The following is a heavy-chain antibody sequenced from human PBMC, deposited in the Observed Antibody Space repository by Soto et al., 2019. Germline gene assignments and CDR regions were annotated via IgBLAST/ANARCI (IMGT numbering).Heavy chain of an antibody. CDR2: IYHSGNT. V-gene: IGHV4-38-2*01. CDR3: ARARIVVAGTIVDY. CDR1: GYSISSGYY. D-gene: IGHD6-19*01. Sequence: SETRSLTWAVSGYSISSGYYCCFIRQPPGKGLEWIGSIYHSGNTYYNPSLKSRVTISVDTSKNHFSLKLSSVTAADTAVYYCARARIVVAGTIVDYWGQGTLVTVSS. J-gene: IGHJ4*02.